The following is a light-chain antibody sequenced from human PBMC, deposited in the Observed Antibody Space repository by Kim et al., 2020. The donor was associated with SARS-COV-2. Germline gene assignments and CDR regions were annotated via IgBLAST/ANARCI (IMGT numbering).Light chain of an antibody. CDR3: QQYDNSPWT. J-gene: IGKJ1*01. Sequence: DIQMTQSPYTLSASVGDRVTITCRASQSISTHLAWYQQKPGRAPKLLIYKASTLESGVPSRFSGSGSGTEFTLSISSLQPDDFATFYCQQYDNSPWTFGRGTKVDIK. CDR1: QSISTH. CDR2: KAS. V-gene: IGKV1-5*03.